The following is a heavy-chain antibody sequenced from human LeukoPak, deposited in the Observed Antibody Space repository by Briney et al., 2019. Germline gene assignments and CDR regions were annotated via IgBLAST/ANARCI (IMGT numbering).Heavy chain of an antibody. V-gene: IGHV3-53*01. CDR3: AKSKFGGRGLIDY. D-gene: IGHD4-23*01. J-gene: IGHJ4*02. CDR2: IYSDGST. CDR1: GFTVNSNY. Sequence: GGPLRLSCAASGFTVNSNYMSWVRQAPGKGLEWVSVIYSDGSTYYADSVKGRFTTSRDNPKNTLYLQMNSLRAEDTAVYYCAKSKFGGRGLIDYWGQGTLVTVSS.